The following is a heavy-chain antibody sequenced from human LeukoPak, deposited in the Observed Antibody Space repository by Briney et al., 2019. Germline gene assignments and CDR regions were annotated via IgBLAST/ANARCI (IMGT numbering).Heavy chain of an antibody. CDR1: GGSISSYY. CDR3: AREKYCDILTGYPGYYYMDV. J-gene: IGHJ6*03. CDR2: IYTSGST. D-gene: IGHD3-9*01. Sequence: PSETLSLTCTVSGGSISSYYWSWIRQPAGKGLEWIGRIYTSGSTNYNPSLKSRVTMSVDTSKNQFSLKLSSVTAADTAVYYCAREKYCDILTGYPGYYYMDVWGKGTTVTVSS. V-gene: IGHV4-4*07.